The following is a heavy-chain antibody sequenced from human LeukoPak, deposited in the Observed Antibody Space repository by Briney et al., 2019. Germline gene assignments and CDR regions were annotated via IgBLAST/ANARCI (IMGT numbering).Heavy chain of an antibody. CDR3: ARGTKYYFDY. V-gene: IGHV1-8*01. D-gene: IGHD2-8*01. Sequence: ASVKVSCKASGYTFTSYDINWVRQATGQGLEWMGWMNPNSGNTGYAQKFQGRVTMTTDTSTSTAYMELGSLRSDDTAVYYCARGTKYYFDYWGQGTLVTVSS. CDR2: MNPNSGNT. CDR1: GYTFTSYD. J-gene: IGHJ4*02.